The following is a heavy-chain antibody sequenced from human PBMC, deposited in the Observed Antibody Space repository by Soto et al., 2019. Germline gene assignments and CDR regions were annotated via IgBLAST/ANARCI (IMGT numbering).Heavy chain of an antibody. J-gene: IGHJ4*02. Sequence: GGSLRLSCAASGFTFSSYSMNWVRQAPGKGLEWVSSISSSSSYIYYADSVKGRFTISRDNAKNSLYLQMNSLRADDTAVYYCARRSYGDYTGGFDYWGQGTLVTVSS. CDR3: ARRSYGDYTGGFDY. D-gene: IGHD4-17*01. CDR1: GFTFSSYS. CDR2: ISSSSSYI. V-gene: IGHV3-21*01.